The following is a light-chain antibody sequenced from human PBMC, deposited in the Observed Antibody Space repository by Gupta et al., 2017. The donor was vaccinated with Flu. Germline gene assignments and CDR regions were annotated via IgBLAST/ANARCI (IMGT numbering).Light chain of an antibody. CDR1: SGHSSYA. J-gene: IGLJ2*01. CDR3: QTWGTGIHVV. Sequence: QLVLTQSPSASASPGASVKLTCTPSSGHSSYAIAWHQQQPEKGPRYLMKLNSDGSHSKGDGIPDRFSGSSSGAERYLTISSLQSEDEADYYCQTWGTGIHVVFGGGTKLTVL. CDR2: LNSDGSH. V-gene: IGLV4-69*01.